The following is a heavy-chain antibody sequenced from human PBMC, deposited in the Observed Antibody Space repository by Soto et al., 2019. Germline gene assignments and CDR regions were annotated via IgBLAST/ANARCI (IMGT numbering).Heavy chain of an antibody. V-gene: IGHV4-4*07. J-gene: IGHJ5*02. CDR3: VRDAPKSFRDWFNP. Sequence: LSLTCTVSGASLSGFYWSCIRKSAGKGLEWIGRIYPTGTTDYNPSLNSRVIMSVDTSKKQFSLKLRSVIAADTAVYYCVRDAPKSFRDWFNPWGQG. CDR2: IYPTGTT. CDR1: GASLSGFY.